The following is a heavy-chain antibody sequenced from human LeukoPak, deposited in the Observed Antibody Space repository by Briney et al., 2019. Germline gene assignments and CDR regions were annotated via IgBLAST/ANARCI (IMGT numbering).Heavy chain of an antibody. CDR2: INHGGST. V-gene: IGHV4-34*01. D-gene: IGHD3-10*01. J-gene: IGHJ6*03. CDR3: ARGRGNRPPSYGSGSYYNFYYYYYMDV. CDR1: GGSFSGYY. Sequence: SETLSLTCAVYGGSFSGYYWSWIRQPPGKGLEWIGEINHGGSTNYNPSLKSRVTISVDTSKNQFSLKLSSVTAADTAVYYCARGRGNRPPSYGSGSYYNFYYYYYMDVWGKGTTVTVSS.